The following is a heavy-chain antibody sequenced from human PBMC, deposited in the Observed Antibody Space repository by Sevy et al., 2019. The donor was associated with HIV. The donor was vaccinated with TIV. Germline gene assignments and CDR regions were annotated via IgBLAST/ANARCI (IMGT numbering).Heavy chain of an antibody. J-gene: IGHJ6*02. CDR2: FDPEDGET. CDR3: ATSGKNYDFWSGDYYGMDV. CDR1: GYTLTELS. V-gene: IGHV1-24*01. Sequence: ASVKVSCKVSGYTLTELSMHWVRQAPGKGLEWMGGFDPEDGETIYAQMFQGRVTMTEDTSTDTAYMELSSLRSEDTAVYYCATSGKNYDFWSGDYYGMDVWGQGTTVTVSS. D-gene: IGHD3-3*01.